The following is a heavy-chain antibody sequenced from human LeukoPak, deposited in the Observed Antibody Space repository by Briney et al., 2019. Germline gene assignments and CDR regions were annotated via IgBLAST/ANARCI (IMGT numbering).Heavy chain of an antibody. CDR3: ASLGAYYYDSSGPSSEY. D-gene: IGHD3-22*01. Sequence: GGSLRLSCAASGFTFSSYAMHWVRQAPGKGLEWVAVISYDGSNKYYADSVKGRFTISRDNSKNTLYLQMNSLRAEDTAVYYCASLGAYYYDSSGPSSEYWGQGTLVTVSS. J-gene: IGHJ4*02. V-gene: IGHV3-30*04. CDR1: GFTFSSYA. CDR2: ISYDGSNK.